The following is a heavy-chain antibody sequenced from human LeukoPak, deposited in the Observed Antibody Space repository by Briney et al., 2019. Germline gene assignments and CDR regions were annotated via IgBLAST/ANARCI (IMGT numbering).Heavy chain of an antibody. D-gene: IGHD4-23*01. CDR2: ISYDGSNK. V-gene: IGHV3-30*04. CDR1: GFTFSSYA. Sequence: GRSLRLSCAASGFTFSSYAMHWVRQAPGKGLKWVAVISYDGSNKHYADSVKGRFTISRDNSKNTLYLQMNSLRTEDTAVYYCANLNGGNSASLDYWGQGTLVTVSS. J-gene: IGHJ4*02. CDR3: ANLNGGNSASLDY.